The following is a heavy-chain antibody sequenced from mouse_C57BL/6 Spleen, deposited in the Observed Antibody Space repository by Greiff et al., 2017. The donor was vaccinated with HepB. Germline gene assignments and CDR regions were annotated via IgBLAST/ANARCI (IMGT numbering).Heavy chain of an antibody. CDR1: GFTFSSYA. V-gene: IGHV5-4*03. Sequence: EVKLMESGGGLVKPGGSLKLSCAASGFTFSSYAMSWVRQTPEKRLEWVATISDGGSYTYYPDNVKGRFTISRDNAKNNLYLQMSQLKSEDTAMYYCARGEPHWYFDVWGTGTTVTVSS. D-gene: IGHD6-1*01. J-gene: IGHJ1*03. CDR3: ARGEPHWYFDV. CDR2: ISDGGSYT.